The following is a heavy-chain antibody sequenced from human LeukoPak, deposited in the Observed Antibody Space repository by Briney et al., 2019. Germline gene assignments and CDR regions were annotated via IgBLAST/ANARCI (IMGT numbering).Heavy chain of an antibody. V-gene: IGHV1-2*02. D-gene: IGHD1-26*01. J-gene: IGHJ4*02. CDR3: ATVVGARGGDYFDY. CDR1: GYTFTGYY. Sequence: GASVKVSCKASGYTFTGYYMHWVRQAPGQGLEWMGWINPNSGDTKYAQKFQGRVTMTRDTSISTAYMELSRLRSDDTAVYYCATVVGARGGDYFDYWGQGTLVTVSS. CDR2: INPNSGDT.